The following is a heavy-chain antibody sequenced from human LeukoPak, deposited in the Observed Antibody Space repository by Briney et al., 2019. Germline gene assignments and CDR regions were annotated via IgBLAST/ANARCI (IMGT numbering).Heavy chain of an antibody. V-gene: IGHV1-2*06. Sequence: ASVKVSCKASGYTFTGYHMHWVRQAPGQGLEWMGRINPNSGGTNYAQKFQGRVTMTRDTSISTAYMELSRLRSDDTAVYYCARDWAEMITFGGVSFDYWGQGTLVTVSS. CDR3: ARDWAEMITFGGVSFDY. D-gene: IGHD3-16*01. CDR2: INPNSGGT. J-gene: IGHJ4*02. CDR1: GYTFTGYH.